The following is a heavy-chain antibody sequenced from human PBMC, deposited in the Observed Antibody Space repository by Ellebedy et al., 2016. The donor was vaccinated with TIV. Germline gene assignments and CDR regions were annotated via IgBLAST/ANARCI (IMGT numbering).Heavy chain of an antibody. V-gene: IGHV3-23*01. CDR1: GFTFNNFD. D-gene: IGHD6-13*01. CDR3: ARRGLAAGGTLLYY. J-gene: IGHJ4*02. CDR2: VNRAGSAT. Sequence: GESLKISCAASGFTFNNFDMTWVRQAPGKGLEWVATVNRAGSATFYADSVKGRFTISRDNSKNTLYLLLNSLRAEDTAVYYCARRGLAAGGTLLYYWGQGTLVTVSS.